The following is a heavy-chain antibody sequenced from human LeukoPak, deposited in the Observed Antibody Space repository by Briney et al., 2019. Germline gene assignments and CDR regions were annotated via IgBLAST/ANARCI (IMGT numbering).Heavy chain of an antibody. CDR1: GGSISSGGYY. CDR3: ARDSSGYSSLDY. J-gene: IGHJ4*02. V-gene: IGHV4-31*03. CDR2: IYYSGST. Sequence: SQTLSLTCTVPGGSISSGGYYWSWIRQHPGKGLEWIGYIYYSGSTYYNPSLKSRVTISVDTSKNQFSLKLSSVTAADTAVYYCARDSSGYSSLDYWGQGTLVTVSS. D-gene: IGHD3-22*01.